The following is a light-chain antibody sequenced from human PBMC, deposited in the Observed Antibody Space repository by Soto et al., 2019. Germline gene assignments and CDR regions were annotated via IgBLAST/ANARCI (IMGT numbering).Light chain of an antibody. CDR3: QQVNGYPST. J-gene: IGKJ4*01. CDR1: QGISSY. CDR2: DAS. Sequence: DIQMTQSPSTLSASVGDRVTITCRASQGISSYLGWCQQKPGKAPNLLIYDASTLHSGVPSRFSGGGSGTDFTLTISSLQPEDFATYYCQQVNGYPSTFGGGTKVDIK. V-gene: IGKV1-9*01.